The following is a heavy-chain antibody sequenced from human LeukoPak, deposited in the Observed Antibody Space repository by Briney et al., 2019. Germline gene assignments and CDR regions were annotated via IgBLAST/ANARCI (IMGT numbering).Heavy chain of an antibody. D-gene: IGHD3-10*01. Sequence: GGSLRLSCAASGFTLSSYWMHWVRQAPGKELVWVSHVKSDGSSTNYADSVKGRFTISRDNAKNMVYLQMNSLRVEDTALYYCARERANAAGEFYFDYWGQGTLVTVSS. V-gene: IGHV3-74*01. CDR2: VKSDGSST. J-gene: IGHJ4*02. CDR3: ARERANAAGEFYFDY. CDR1: GFTLSSYW.